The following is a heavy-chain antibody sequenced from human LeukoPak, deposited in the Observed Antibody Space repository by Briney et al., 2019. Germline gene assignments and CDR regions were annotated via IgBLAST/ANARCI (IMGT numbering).Heavy chain of an antibody. V-gene: IGHV3-7*01. CDR3: AREPSSGSYYNNWFDP. J-gene: IGHJ5*02. CDR2: IKQDGSEK. D-gene: IGHD1-26*01. CDR1: GFTFSSHW. Sequence: GGSLRLSCAASGFTFSSHWMSWVRQAPGKGLEWVANIKQDGSEKYYVDSVKGRFTISRDNAKNSLYLQMNSLRAEDTAVYYCAREPSSGSYYNNWFDPWGQGTLVTVSS.